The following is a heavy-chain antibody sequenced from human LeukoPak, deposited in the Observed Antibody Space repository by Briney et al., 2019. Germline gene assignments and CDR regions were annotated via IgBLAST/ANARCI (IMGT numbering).Heavy chain of an antibody. V-gene: IGHV1-2*02. Sequence: ASVKVSCKASGYTFTGYYMHWVRQAPGQGLEWMGWINPNSGGTNYAQKFQGRVTMTRDTSISTAYMDLSRLRSDDTAVYYCARASPYYYYVMDVWGQGTTVTVSS. CDR1: GYTFTGYY. CDR2: INPNSGGT. CDR3: ARASPYYYYVMDV. J-gene: IGHJ6*02.